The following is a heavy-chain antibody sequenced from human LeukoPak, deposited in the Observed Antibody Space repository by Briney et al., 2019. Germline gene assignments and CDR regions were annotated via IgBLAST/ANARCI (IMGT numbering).Heavy chain of an antibody. CDR1: GGSISSSSYY. Sequence: KPSETLSLTCTVPGGSISSSSYYWGWIRQPPGKGLEWIGIIYYSVSTYYNPSLKSRVTISVDTSKNQFSLKLSSVTAADTAVYYCARHCTNGVCYTDFDYWGQGTLVTVSS. J-gene: IGHJ4*02. CDR2: IYYSVST. D-gene: IGHD2-8*01. V-gene: IGHV4-39*01. CDR3: ARHCTNGVCYTDFDY.